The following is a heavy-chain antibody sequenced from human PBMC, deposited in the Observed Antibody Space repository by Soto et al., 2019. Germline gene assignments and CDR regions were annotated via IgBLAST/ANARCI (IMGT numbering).Heavy chain of an antibody. CDR2: ISYDGSNK. CDR3: ARVPAPPLPAANYYGMDV. V-gene: IGHV3-30-3*01. Sequence: PGGSLRLSCAASGFTFSSYAMHWVRQAPGKGLEWVAVISYDGSNKYYADSVEGRFTISRDNSKNTLYLQMNSLRAEDTAVYYCARVPAPPLPAANYYGMDVWGQGTTVTVSS. J-gene: IGHJ6*02. D-gene: IGHD2-2*01. CDR1: GFTFSSYA.